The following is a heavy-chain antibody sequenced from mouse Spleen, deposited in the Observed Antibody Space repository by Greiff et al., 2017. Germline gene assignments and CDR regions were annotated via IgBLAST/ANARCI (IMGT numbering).Heavy chain of an antibody. Sequence: QVQLQQSGAELVMPGASVKLSCKASGYTFTSYWMHWVKQRPGQGLEWIGEIDPSDSYTNYNQKFKGKATLTVDKSSSTAYMQLSSLTSEDSAVYYCARQPLDSSGYGFAYWGQGTLVTVSA. CDR3: ARQPLDSSGYGFAY. D-gene: IGHD3-2*01. CDR1: GYTFTSYW. V-gene: IGHV1-69*01. CDR2: IDPSDSYT. J-gene: IGHJ3*01.